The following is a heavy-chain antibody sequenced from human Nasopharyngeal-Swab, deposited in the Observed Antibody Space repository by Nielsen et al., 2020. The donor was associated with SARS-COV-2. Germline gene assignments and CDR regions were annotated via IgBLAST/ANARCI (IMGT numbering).Heavy chain of an antibody. J-gene: IGHJ4*02. CDR2: ISANNGNT. D-gene: IGHD6-19*01. Sequence: ASVKVSCKASGYTFINYGLSWVRQAPGQGLEWVGWISANNGNTNYAQKFRGRVTMTTDTSTSTAYMELWSLRSDDTAIYYCARDQWLVHYFDYWGQGTLVTVSS. V-gene: IGHV1-18*01. CDR3: ARDQWLVHYFDY. CDR1: GYTFINYG.